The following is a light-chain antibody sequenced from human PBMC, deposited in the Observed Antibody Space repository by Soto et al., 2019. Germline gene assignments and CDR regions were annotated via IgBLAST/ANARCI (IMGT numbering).Light chain of an antibody. Sequence: DIQMTQSPSTLSAFVGDRVNITCRASQRISRWLAWYQQKPGKAPKVLIYRASSLQSGVPSRFSGSGSGTEFTLTISSLQPDDFATYYRQQYYSYYTFGRGTRLEIK. J-gene: IGKJ5*01. CDR3: QQYYSYYT. CDR1: QRISRW. CDR2: RAS. V-gene: IGKV1-5*03.